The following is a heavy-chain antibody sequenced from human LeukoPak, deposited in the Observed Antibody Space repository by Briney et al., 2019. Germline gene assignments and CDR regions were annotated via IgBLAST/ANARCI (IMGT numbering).Heavy chain of an antibody. V-gene: IGHV3-21*01. Sequence: GGSLRLSCVVSGFTFKTYSMNWVRQAPGKGLEWVSSISSGGTYVDYADSVKGRFTISRDNSKNTLYLQMNSLRAEDTAVYYCAKDTYYDSSGYYEGTFDYWGQGTLVTVSS. CDR2: ISSGGTYV. J-gene: IGHJ4*02. D-gene: IGHD3-22*01. CDR1: GFTFKTYS. CDR3: AKDTYYDSSGYYEGTFDY.